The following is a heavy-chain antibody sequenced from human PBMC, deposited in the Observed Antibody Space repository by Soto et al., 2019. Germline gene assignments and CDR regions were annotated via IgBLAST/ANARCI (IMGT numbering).Heavy chain of an antibody. D-gene: IGHD3-22*01. V-gene: IGHV1-18*01. CDR1: GYTFTSYG. CDR3: ARELEGDSSGYYCDY. Sequence: ASVKVSCKASGYTFTSYGISWVRQAPGQGLEWMGWISAYNGNTNYAQKLQGRVTMTTDTSTSTAYMELRSLRSDDTAVYYCARELEGDSSGYYCDYWGQGTLGTVS. CDR2: ISAYNGNT. J-gene: IGHJ4*02.